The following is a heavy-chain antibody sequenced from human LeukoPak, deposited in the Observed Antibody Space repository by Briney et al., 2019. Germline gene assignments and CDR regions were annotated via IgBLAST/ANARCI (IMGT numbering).Heavy chain of an antibody. CDR3: ARSLGGYGDYLTYYYYGMDV. V-gene: IGHV1-69*01. CDR2: IIPIFGTA. J-gene: IGHJ6*02. CDR1: GGTFSKYT. D-gene: IGHD4-17*01. Sequence: SVKVSCKASGGTFSKYTISWVRQRPGQGLEWMGGIIPIFGTANYAQKFQGRVTITADESTSTAYMELSSLRSEDTAVYYCARSLGGYGDYLTYYYYGMDVWGQGTTVTVSS.